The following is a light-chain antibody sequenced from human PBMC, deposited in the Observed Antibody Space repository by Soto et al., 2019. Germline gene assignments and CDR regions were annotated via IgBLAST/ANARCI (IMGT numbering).Light chain of an antibody. CDR1: QSVSNDY. J-gene: IGKJ1*01. CDR2: GAS. CDR3: QQYGSSPKT. V-gene: IGKV3-20*01. Sequence: IVLTQSPRTPSSSPGPGVTLASRASQSVSNDYLAWYQQKPGQAPRLLIYGASSRATGIPDRFSGSGSGTDFTLTISRLEPEDFAVYYCQQYGSSPKTFGQGTKVDI.